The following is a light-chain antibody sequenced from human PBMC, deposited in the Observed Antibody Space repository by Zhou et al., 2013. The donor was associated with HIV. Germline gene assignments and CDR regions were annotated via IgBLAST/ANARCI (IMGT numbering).Light chain of an antibody. CDR2: GAS. CDR3: QQYDNWPPMYT. CDR1: QSVGSK. J-gene: IGKJ2*01. Sequence: EIVMTQSPATLSVSPGEGATLSCRASQSVGSKLAWYQQKPGQAPRLLIYGASTRATGIPARFGGGGSGTGFTLTISDMQSEDYAIYSCQQYDNWPPMYTFGQGTKVEIK. V-gene: IGKV3-15*01.